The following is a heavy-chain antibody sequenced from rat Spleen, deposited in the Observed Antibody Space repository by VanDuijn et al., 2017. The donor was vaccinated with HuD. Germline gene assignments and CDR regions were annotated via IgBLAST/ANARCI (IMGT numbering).Heavy chain of an antibody. CDR3: VRHGRGKITYYYVLDA. CDR2: INYDGSST. J-gene: IGHJ4*01. D-gene: IGHD4-5*01. Sequence: EVQLVESGGGLVQPGRSLKLSCAASGFTFSDYNMAWVRQAPTKGLEWVATINYDGSSTFYRDSVRDRFTISRDNAKSTLYLQMDSLKSEDTATYYCVRHGRGKITYYYVLDAWGQGASVTVSS. CDR1: GFTFSDYN. V-gene: IGHV5-7*01.